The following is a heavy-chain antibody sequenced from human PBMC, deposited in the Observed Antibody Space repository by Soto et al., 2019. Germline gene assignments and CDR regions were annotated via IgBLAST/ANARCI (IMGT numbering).Heavy chain of an antibody. J-gene: IGHJ4*02. Sequence: PGGSLRLSCAVSGFTVSNNYMSWVRQAPGKGLEGVSVIYSGGYTAYGDSVKGRFTISRDNSKNSLYLQMNSLRAEDTAVYYCARDSGIAASVCFDYRGQGTLVTVSS. CDR2: IYSGGYT. CDR3: ARDSGIAASVCFDY. CDR1: GFTVSNNY. D-gene: IGHD6-6*01. V-gene: IGHV3-53*01.